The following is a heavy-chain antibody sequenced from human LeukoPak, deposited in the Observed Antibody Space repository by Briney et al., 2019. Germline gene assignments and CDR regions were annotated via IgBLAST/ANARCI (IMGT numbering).Heavy chain of an antibody. J-gene: IGHJ5*02. CDR1: GFAFSRYG. D-gene: IGHD1-20*01. Sequence: PGGSLRLSCAASGFAFSRYGMHWVRQAPGKGLEWVAFIRYDGSNKNHADSVKGRFTISRDNSKNMLCLQMNSLRPEDTSVYYCAKDYGITGTGGAWLDPWGQGSLVTVSS. CDR2: IRYDGSNK. CDR3: AKDYGITGTGGAWLDP. V-gene: IGHV3-30*02.